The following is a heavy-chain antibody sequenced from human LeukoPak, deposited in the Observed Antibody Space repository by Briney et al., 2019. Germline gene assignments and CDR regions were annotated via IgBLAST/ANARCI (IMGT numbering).Heavy chain of an antibody. CDR3: GRVTATTLTYYYGMDV. Sequence: SVKVSCKASGGTFSSYAISWVRQAPGQELEWMGGIIPIFGTANYAQKFQGRVTITADESTSTAYMELSSLRSEDTAVYYCGRVTATTLTYYYGMDVWGQGTTVTVSS. J-gene: IGHJ6*02. D-gene: IGHD2-21*02. CDR1: GGTFSSYA. CDR2: IIPIFGTA. V-gene: IGHV1-69*13.